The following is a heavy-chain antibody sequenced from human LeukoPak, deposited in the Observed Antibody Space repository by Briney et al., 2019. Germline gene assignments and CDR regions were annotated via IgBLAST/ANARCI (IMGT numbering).Heavy chain of an antibody. V-gene: IGHV3-23*01. CDR1: GITLSNYG. Sequence: PGGSLRLSCAVSGITLSNYGMSWARQAPGKGLEWVAGISDSGGRTNYADSVKGRFTISRDNPKNTLYLQMNSLRAEDTAVYFCAKRGVVIRVILVGFHKEAYYFDSWGQGALVTVFS. CDR2: ISDSGGRT. J-gene: IGHJ4*02. CDR3: AKRGVVIRVILVGFHKEAYYFDS. D-gene: IGHD3-22*01.